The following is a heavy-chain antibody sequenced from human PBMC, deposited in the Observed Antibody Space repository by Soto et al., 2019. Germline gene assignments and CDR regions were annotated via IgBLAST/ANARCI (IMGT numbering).Heavy chain of an antibody. CDR2: IKQDGSEK. V-gene: IGHV3-7*04. D-gene: IGHD3-3*01. J-gene: IGHJ6*02. Sequence: GGSLRLSCAASGFTFSSYWMSWVRQAPGKGLEWVANIKQDGSEKYYVDSVKGRFTISRDNAKNSLYLQMNSLRAEDTAVYYCIRDFWCCYYYYYGMDVWGQGTTVTVSS. CDR1: GFTFSSYW. CDR3: IRDFWCCYYYYYGMDV.